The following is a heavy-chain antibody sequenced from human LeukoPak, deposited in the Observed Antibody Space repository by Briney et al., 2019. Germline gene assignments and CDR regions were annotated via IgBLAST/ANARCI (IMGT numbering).Heavy chain of an antibody. J-gene: IGHJ4*02. CDR2: ISAYNGNT. CDR1: GYTFSSDG. Sequence: ASVKVSCKASGYTFSSDGISWVRQAPGQGLEWMGWISAYNGNTNYAQKVQGRVTMTTDTSTSTAYMELRSLRSDDTAVYYCARGYYYDSSGFHSGGEFDYWGQGTLVTVSS. D-gene: IGHD3-22*01. V-gene: IGHV1-18*01. CDR3: ARGYYYDSSGFHSGGEFDY.